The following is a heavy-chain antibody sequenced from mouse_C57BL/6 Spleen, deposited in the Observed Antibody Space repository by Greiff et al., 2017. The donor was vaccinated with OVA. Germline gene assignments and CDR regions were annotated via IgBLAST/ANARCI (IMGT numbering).Heavy chain of an antibody. J-gene: IGHJ4*01. V-gene: IGHV5-4*01. Sequence: EVQVVESGGGLVKPGGSLKLSCAASGFTFSSYAMPWVRQTPEKRLEWVATISDGGSYTYYPDTVTGRFTISRDNAKNNLYLQMSHLKSEDTAMYYCARGDGNYDYAMDYWGQGTSVTVSS. CDR1: GFTFSSYA. CDR2: ISDGGSYT. CDR3: ARGDGNYDYAMDY. D-gene: IGHD2-1*01.